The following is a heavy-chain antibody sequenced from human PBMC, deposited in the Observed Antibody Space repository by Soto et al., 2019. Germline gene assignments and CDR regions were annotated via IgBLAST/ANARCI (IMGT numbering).Heavy chain of an antibody. CDR2: ISNSGDNT. Sequence: VQLLQSGGGFVQPGGSLRLSCAASKFSFSTYAMSWVRQAPGKGLGWVSAISNSGDNTYYTESVKGRFTISRDNSKNTLYLQMNSLTADDTAVYYCAKGRGGDYGGSFDYWGQGTLVTVSS. J-gene: IGHJ4*02. V-gene: IGHV3-23*01. CDR1: KFSFSTYA. CDR3: AKGRGGDYGGSFDY. D-gene: IGHD4-17*01.